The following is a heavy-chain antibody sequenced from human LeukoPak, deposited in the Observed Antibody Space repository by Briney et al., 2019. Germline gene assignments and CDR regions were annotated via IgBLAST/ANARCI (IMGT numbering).Heavy chain of an antibody. D-gene: IGHD6-13*01. CDR1: GGSISSSSYY. J-gene: IGHJ4*02. Sequence: PSETLSLTCTVSGGSISSSSYYWGWIRQPPGKGLEWIGSIYYSGSTYYNPSLKSRVTISVDTSKNQFSLKLSSVTAADTAVYYCARDKPYSSSWFTFDYWGQGTLVTVSS. CDR2: IYYSGST. CDR3: ARDKPYSSSWFTFDY. V-gene: IGHV4-39*02.